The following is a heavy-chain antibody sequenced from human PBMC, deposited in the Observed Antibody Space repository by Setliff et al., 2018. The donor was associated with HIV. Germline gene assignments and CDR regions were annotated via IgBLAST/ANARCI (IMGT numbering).Heavy chain of an antibody. V-gene: IGHV3-74*01. CDR1: GFTFSNYW. CDR3: VRLAYTNSPMEV. CDR2: INTDGTTT. Sequence: GGSLRLSCAASGFTFSNYWMHWVRQAPGKGLVWVSRINTDGTTTTYADDVKGRITISRDNAKNTLDLQMNSLRAEDTAVYYCVRLAYTNSPMEVWGQGTTVTVSS. J-gene: IGHJ6*02. D-gene: IGHD4-4*01.